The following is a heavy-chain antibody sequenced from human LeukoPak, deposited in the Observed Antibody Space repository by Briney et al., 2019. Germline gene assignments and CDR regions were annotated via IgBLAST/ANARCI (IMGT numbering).Heavy chain of an antibody. J-gene: IGHJ4*02. Sequence: GGSLRLSCAASGFTFSRFWMHWVRQAPGKGLVWVSRINTGGSNTIYADSVKGRFTISRDNAKNTLYLQMNSLRAEDTAVYYCARDQSIAGPTTADYWGQGTLVTVSS. CDR2: INTGGSNT. CDR3: ARDQSIAGPTTADY. CDR1: GFTFSRFW. V-gene: IGHV3-74*01. D-gene: IGHD1-26*01.